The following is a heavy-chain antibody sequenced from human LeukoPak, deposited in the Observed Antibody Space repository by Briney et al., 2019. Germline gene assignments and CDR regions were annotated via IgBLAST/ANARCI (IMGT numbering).Heavy chain of an antibody. CDR3: AKDLRATIPPDAFDI. V-gene: IGHV3-30*04. Sequence: GGSLRLSCAASGFTFSSYAMHWVRQAPGKGLEWVAVISYDGSNKYYADSVKGRFTISRDNSKNTLYLQMNSLRAEDTAVYYCAKDLRATIPPDAFDIWGQGTMVTVSS. D-gene: IGHD5-12*01. CDR2: ISYDGSNK. CDR1: GFTFSSYA. J-gene: IGHJ3*02.